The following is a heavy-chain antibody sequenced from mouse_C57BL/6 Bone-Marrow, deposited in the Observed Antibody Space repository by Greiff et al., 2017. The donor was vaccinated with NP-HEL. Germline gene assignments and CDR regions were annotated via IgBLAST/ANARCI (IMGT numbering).Heavy chain of an antibody. Sequence: QVQLQQPGAELVKPGASVKMSCKASGYTFTSYWITWGKQRPGQGLEWIGDIYPGSVSTNYNEKFKSKATMTVNTSSSTAYMLLSSLPSEDSAVYYCARTAQAPNPAYWGQGTTLSVSS. D-gene: IGHD3-2*02. CDR1: GYTFTSYW. J-gene: IGHJ2*01. V-gene: IGHV1-55*01. CDR2: IYPGSVST. CDR3: ARTAQAPNPAY.